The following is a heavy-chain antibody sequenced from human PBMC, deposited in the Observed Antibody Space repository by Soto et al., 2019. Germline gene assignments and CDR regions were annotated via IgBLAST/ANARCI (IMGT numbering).Heavy chain of an antibody. D-gene: IGHD2-2*01. J-gene: IGHJ3*02. V-gene: IGHV3-30*18. CDR1: GFTFSSYG. CDR2: ISYAGSNK. Sequence: QVQLVESGGGVVQPGRSLRLSCSASGFTFSSYGMHWVRQAPGKGLEWVAVISYAGSNKYYADSVKGRFTISRDNSKNTLYLQMNSLRAEDTAVYYCAKALPRYCSSTSCYQGAFDIWGQGTMVTVSS. CDR3: AKALPRYCSSTSCYQGAFDI.